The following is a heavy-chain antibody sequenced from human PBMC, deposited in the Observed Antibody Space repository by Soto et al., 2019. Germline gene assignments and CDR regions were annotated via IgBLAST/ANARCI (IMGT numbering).Heavy chain of an antibody. V-gene: IGHV2-5*02. CDR1: GFSLSTTEEG. J-gene: IGHJ4*02. CDR3: AHGSCFGADCYPNPYFDF. Sequence: QITLKESGPTLVKPTQTLTLTCTFSGFSLSTTEEGVGWIRQPPGKAPEWLALIYWDDDKRYSPSLKTRLTITKDPSKTQVVLTVTNVDPVDTATYYCAHGSCFGADCYPNPYFDFWGQGILVTVSS. D-gene: IGHD2-21*02. CDR2: IYWDDDK.